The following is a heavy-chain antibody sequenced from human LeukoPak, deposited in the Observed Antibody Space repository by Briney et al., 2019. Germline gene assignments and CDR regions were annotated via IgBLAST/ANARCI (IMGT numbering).Heavy chain of an antibody. V-gene: IGHV3-48*04. CDR3: TKDFLIDPL. Sequence: GGSLRLSCAASGFIFSTGLNWVRQAPGKGLEWVSFIGTNSRTTYYGDSEKGRFTISRDNAKNSLFLQMDSLRAEDTAVYYCTKDFLIDPLWGQGTLVTVSS. CDR2: IGTNSRTT. CDR1: GFIFSTG. J-gene: IGHJ4*02. D-gene: IGHD2/OR15-2a*01.